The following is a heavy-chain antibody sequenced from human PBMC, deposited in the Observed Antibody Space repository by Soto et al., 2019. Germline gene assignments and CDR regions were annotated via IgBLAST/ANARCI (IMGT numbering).Heavy chain of an antibody. CDR3: TRAGGSVSGMDV. J-gene: IGHJ6*02. Sequence: EVQLVESGGGLVQAGGSLRLSCAASGFTFSSYWMHWVRQAPGKGLVWVSRIDNAGSSVRYADSVKGRFTISRDNAKNTLYLQMNSLRAEDTAVYYCTRAGGSVSGMDVWGQGTTVTVSS. CDR1: GFTFSSYW. CDR2: IDNAGSSV. V-gene: IGHV3-74*01. D-gene: IGHD1-26*01.